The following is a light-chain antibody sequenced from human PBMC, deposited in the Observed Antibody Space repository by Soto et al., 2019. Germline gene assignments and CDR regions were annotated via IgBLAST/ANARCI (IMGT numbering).Light chain of an antibody. CDR3: ASWDDSLRGWV. V-gene: IGLV1-47*01. CDR1: SSNIGRDD. Sequence: QSVLTQPPSASGTPGQKVTISCSGRSSNIGRDDVYWFQEVPGTAAKLLIYRTNQRPSGVPERVFGSKSGTSASLAISGLRSEDEANYYCASWDDSLRGWVFGGGTKLTVL. CDR2: RTN. J-gene: IGLJ3*02.